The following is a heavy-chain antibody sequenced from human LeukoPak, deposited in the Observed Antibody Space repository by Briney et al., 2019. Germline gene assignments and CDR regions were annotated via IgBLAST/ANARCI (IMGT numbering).Heavy chain of an antibody. J-gene: IGHJ6*03. CDR1: GGSISSYY. V-gene: IGHV4-59*01. D-gene: IGHD2-15*01. CDR2: IYYSGST. Sequence: SETLSLTCTVSGGSISSYYWSWIRQPPGKGLEWIGYIYYSGSTNYNPSLKSRVTISVDTSKNQFSLKLSSVTAADTAVYYCARHGPNKVVHYYYYYMDVWGKGTTVTVSS. CDR3: ARHGPNKVVHYYYYYMDV.